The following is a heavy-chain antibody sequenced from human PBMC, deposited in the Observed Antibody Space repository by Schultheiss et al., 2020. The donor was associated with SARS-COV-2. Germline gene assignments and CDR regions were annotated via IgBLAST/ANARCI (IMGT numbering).Heavy chain of an antibody. CDR3: ARGRVRGVIFNWFDP. J-gene: IGHJ5*02. CDR1: GGSISSADYY. D-gene: IGHD3-10*01. Sequence: SETLSLTCTVSGGSISSADYYWSWIRQLPGKGLEWIGYIYYSGSTYYNPSLKSRVTISVDTSKNQFSLKLSSVTAADTAVYYCARGRVRGVIFNWFDPWGQGTLVTVSS. V-gene: IGHV4-31*03. CDR2: IYYSGST.